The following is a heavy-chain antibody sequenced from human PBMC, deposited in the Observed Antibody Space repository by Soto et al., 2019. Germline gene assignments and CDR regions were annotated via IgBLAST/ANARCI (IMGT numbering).Heavy chain of an antibody. J-gene: IGHJ4*02. Sequence: EVQLVESGGGLVQPGGSLRLSCAASGFTFSSYWMSWVRQAPGKGLEWVANIKQDGSEKYYVDSVKGRFTISRDNAKNSVYLQMNSLRAEDTAVYYCARDSGRYDSSGYYYNYFDYWGQGTLVTVSS. CDR1: GFTFSSYW. D-gene: IGHD3-22*01. V-gene: IGHV3-7*03. CDR3: ARDSGRYDSSGYYYNYFDY. CDR2: IKQDGSEK.